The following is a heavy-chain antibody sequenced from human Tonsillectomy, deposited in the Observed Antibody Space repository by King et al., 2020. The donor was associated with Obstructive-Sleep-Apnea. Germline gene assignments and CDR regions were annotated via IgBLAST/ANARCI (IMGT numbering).Heavy chain of an antibody. CDR1: GGSISSYY. D-gene: IGHD6-13*01. J-gene: IGHJ2*01. Sequence: QLQESGPGLVKPSETLSLTCTVSGGSISSYYWSWIRQPPGKGLEWIGYIYYSGSTNYNPSLKSRVTISVDTSKNKFSLKLSFVTAADTAVYYCARTLSIAAAGTGWYFDLWGRGTLVTVSS. V-gene: IGHV4-59*01. CDR3: ARTLSIAAAGTGWYFDL. CDR2: IYYSGST.